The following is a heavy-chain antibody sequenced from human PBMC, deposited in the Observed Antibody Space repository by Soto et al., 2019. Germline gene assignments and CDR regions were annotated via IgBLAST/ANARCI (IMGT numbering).Heavy chain of an antibody. D-gene: IGHD1-1*01. CDR3: AKAAREMSGTQSHYYGLDV. J-gene: IGHJ6*02. CDR2: IFPGDSDT. V-gene: IGHV5-51*01. CDR1: GYIFTRYW. Sequence: PGESLKISCKASGYIFTRYWIGWVRQMPGKGLEWMGVIFPGDSDTRYSPSIEGQVTISADKSIGTAYLQWSSLKASDTGIYYCAKAAREMSGTQSHYYGLDVWGQGTTVTVSS.